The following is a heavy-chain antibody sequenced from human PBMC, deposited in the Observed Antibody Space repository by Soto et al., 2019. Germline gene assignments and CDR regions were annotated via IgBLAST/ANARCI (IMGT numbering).Heavy chain of an antibody. CDR1: GYDFNTNS. CDR2: MYPGDSDT. CDR3: ARLPRDCNKTSCYYADH. J-gene: IGHJ4*02. Sequence: PGESLKISCRGSGYDFNTNSFGWVRQLPGRGLEWVWIMYPGDSDTRYNPSLQGHVTLSVDVTVSTAFLQWRSLETSDTGMYFCARLPRDCNKTSCYYADHWGQGTQVTVSS. V-gene: IGHV5-51*01. D-gene: IGHD3-3*01.